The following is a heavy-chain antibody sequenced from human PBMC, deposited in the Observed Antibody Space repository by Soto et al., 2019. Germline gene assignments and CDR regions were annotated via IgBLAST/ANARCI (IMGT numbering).Heavy chain of an antibody. Sequence: EVQLVESGGDLVQPGGSLRLSCAASGFTLSDHYMDWVRQAPGKGLEWVARTKNRSQRYTIEYAASVKGRFTISRDDSKNSRFLQMYSQKSDNTGVYYCTCWIAARLSWGQGTLVTVAS. CDR3: TCWIAARLS. CDR1: GFTLSDHY. J-gene: IGHJ4*02. D-gene: IGHD6-6*01. CDR2: TKNRSQRYTI. V-gene: IGHV3-72*01.